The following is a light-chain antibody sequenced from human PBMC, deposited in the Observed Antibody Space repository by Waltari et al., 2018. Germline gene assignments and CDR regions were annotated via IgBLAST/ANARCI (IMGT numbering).Light chain of an antibody. CDR3: SSYTSRSTWV. V-gene: IGLV2-14*03. J-gene: IGLJ2*01. Sequence: QSALTQPASVSGSPGQSITISCTGPSSDVGGYNYVSWYQQHPGKAPKLIIYDVSNRPSGVSTRFSGSKSGNTASLTISGLQAEDEADYYCSSYTSRSTWVFGGGTKLTVL. CDR1: SSDVGGYNY. CDR2: DVS.